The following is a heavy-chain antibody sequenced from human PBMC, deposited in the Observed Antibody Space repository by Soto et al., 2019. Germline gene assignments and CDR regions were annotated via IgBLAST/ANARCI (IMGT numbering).Heavy chain of an antibody. CDR2: INHSGST. Sequence: QVQLQQWGAGLLKPSETLSLTCAVYGGSFSGYYWSWIRQPPGKGLEWIGEINHSGSTNYNPSLKSRVTISVDMSKKQFSLKLTSVTAADTAVYYCASRFLDWQFGFDPWGHGTLVTVSS. V-gene: IGHV4-34*01. CDR3: ASRFLDWQFGFDP. J-gene: IGHJ5*02. CDR1: GGSFSGYY. D-gene: IGHD3-3*01.